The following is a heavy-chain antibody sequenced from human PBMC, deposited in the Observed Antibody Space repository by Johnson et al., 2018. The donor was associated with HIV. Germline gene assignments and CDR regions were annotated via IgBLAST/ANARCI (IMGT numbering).Heavy chain of an antibody. CDR2: ISYDGSKR. V-gene: IGHV3-30*01. CDR1: RFTFSSYA. Sequence: QVQLVESGGGVVQPGRSLRLSCAASRFTFSSYAMHWVRQAPGKGLEWVAVISYDGSKRYYADSVRGRFTISRDNSKNTLYLQVNGLRVEDTAVFYCASGEDYDEDAFDTWGQGTMVTVSS. CDR3: ASGEDYDEDAFDT. J-gene: IGHJ3*02. D-gene: IGHD4-17*01.